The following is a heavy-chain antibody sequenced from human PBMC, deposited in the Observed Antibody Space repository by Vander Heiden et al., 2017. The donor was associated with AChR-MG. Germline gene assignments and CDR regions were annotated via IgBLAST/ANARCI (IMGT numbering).Heavy chain of an antibody. CDR3: AKHIVVVTASTAFDI. J-gene: IGHJ3*02. CDR1: GFTFISYA. V-gene: IGHV3-23*01. Sequence: ELQLLESGGGLVQPGGSLRLPFAASGFTFISYAMSWVRQAPGKGLEWVSAISGSGGSTYYADSVKGRFTISRDNSKNTLYLQMNSLRAEDTAVYYCAKHIVVVTASTAFDIWGQGTMVTVSS. D-gene: IGHD2-21*02. CDR2: ISGSGGST.